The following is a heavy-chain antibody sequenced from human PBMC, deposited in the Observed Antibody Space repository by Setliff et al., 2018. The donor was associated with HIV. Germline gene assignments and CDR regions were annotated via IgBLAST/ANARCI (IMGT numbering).Heavy chain of an antibody. Sequence: ASVKVSCKASGYTFTNYYIHWVRQAPGQGLEWMGIINPSGGSTTYAQKFQGRVTMTRDTSTSTVYMELSSLKSEDTAVYYCARDAFDYTAYYYSYMDVWGKGTTVTVSS. CDR2: INPSGGST. CDR3: ARDAFDYTAYYYSYMDV. J-gene: IGHJ6*03. V-gene: IGHV1-46*01. D-gene: IGHD4-4*01. CDR1: GYTFTNYY.